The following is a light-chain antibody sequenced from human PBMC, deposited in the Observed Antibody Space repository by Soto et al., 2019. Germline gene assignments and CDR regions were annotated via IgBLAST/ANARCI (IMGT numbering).Light chain of an antibody. Sequence: SVLTHSPGTLSFSPGERASLSVSSTQSVSSNYLARSQQKSGQAPSHLIYDVSRRAPGILERFSGSGSGTDFTLIISRLEPEDFAVYYCQQYGSSGTFGQGTKVDI. V-gene: IGKV3-20*01. CDR1: QSVSSNY. CDR2: DVS. CDR3: QQYGSSGT. J-gene: IGKJ1*01.